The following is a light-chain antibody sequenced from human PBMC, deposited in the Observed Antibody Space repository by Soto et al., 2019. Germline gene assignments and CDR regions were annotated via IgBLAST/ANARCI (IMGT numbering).Light chain of an antibody. Sequence: QSALTQPPSASGSPGQSVTISCTGTSSDVGGYNFVSWYQQHPGKAPKLMIYEVTKRPSGVPDRFSGSKSGTTASLTVSGLPEEEEAYYYRYSNVSNSNVVFGGGTKLTVL. CDR2: EVT. V-gene: IGLV2-8*01. CDR3: YSNVSNSNVV. J-gene: IGLJ2*01. CDR1: SSDVGGYNF.